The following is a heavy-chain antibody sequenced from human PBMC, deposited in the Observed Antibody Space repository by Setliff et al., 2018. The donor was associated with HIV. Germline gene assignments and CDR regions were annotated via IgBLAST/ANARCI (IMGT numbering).Heavy chain of an antibody. J-gene: IGHJ6*03. CDR2: ISPSSGDT. CDR1: GYTFRSYG. Sequence: GASVKVSCKASGYTFRSYGISWVRQAPGQGLEWVGWISPSSGDTDYIQKFQGRVTLTTDTSTNTAYMELRSLRPDDTAKYYCARGGQQWLPYYYYYMDVWGKGAKVTVSS. V-gene: IGHV1-18*01. D-gene: IGHD6-19*01. CDR3: ARGGQQWLPYYYYYMDV.